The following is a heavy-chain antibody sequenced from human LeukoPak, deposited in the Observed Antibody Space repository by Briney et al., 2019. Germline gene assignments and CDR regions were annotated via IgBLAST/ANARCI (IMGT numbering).Heavy chain of an antibody. CDR2: ISGSGGST. CDR1: GFTFDDYA. Sequence: GGSLRLSCAASGFTFDDYAMHWVRQAPGKGLEWVSGISGSGGSTYYADSVKGRFTISRDNSKNTLYLQMNSLRAEDTAVYYCAMAIVVVPAARTIWGQGTMVTVSS. CDR3: AMAIVVVPAARTI. V-gene: IGHV3-23*01. J-gene: IGHJ3*02. D-gene: IGHD2-2*01.